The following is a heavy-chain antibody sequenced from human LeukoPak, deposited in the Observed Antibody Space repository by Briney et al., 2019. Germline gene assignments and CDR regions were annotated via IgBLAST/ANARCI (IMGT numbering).Heavy chain of an antibody. Sequence: LTGGSLRLSCAASGFNFKIYGMTWVRQAPGKGLEWVSALNGGGITYYADSVKGRFTISRDTSTNTLYLQMNSLRAEDTAVYYCAKKGDYAISGYYPLDYWGQGTLVTVSS. J-gene: IGHJ4*02. CDR3: AKKGDYAISGYYPLDY. D-gene: IGHD3-22*01. CDR2: LNGGGIT. CDR1: GFNFKIYG. V-gene: IGHV3-23*01.